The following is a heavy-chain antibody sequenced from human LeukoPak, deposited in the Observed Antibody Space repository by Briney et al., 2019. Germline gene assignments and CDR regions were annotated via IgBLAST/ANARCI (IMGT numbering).Heavy chain of an antibody. CDR1: GYTLTELS. Sequence: GASVKVSCTVSGYTLTELSMHWVRQAPGKGLEWMGGFDPEDGETIYAQKFQGRVTMTEDTSTDTAYMELSSLRSEDTAVYYCATDLGDPWGYFDYWGQGTLVTVSS. CDR2: FDPEDGET. J-gene: IGHJ4*02. CDR3: ATDLGDPWGYFDY. V-gene: IGHV1-24*01. D-gene: IGHD3-16*01.